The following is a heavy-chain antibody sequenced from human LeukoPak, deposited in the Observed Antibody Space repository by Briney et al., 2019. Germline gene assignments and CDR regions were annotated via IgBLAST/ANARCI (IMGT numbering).Heavy chain of an antibody. CDR3: ARDYAATRRVDY. J-gene: IGHJ4*02. CDR2: ISSSSSYI. CDR1: GFTFSSYS. D-gene: IGHD3-16*01. Sequence: GGSLRLSCAASGFTFSSYSMTWVRQAPGKGLEWVSSISSSSSYIYYADSVKGRFTISRDNAKNSLYLQMNSLRAEDTAVYYCARDYAATRRVDYWGQGTLVTVSS. V-gene: IGHV3-21*01.